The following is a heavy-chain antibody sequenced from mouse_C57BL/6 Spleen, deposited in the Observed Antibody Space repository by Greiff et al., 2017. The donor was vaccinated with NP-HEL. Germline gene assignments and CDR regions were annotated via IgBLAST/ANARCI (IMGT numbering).Heavy chain of an antibody. V-gene: IGHV5-9*01. CDR2: ISGGGGNT. Sequence: EVQRVESGGGLVKPGGSLKLSCAASGFTFSSYTMSWVRQTPEKRHEWVATISGGGGNTYYPDSVKGRFTISRDNAKNTLYLQMSSLRSEDTALYYCASYYYGSSYDWYFDVWGTGTTVTVSS. CDR1: GFTFSSYT. CDR3: ASYYYGSSYDWYFDV. J-gene: IGHJ1*03. D-gene: IGHD1-1*01.